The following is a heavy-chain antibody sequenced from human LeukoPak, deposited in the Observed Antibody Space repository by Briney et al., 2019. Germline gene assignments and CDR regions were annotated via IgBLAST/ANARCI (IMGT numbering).Heavy chain of an antibody. CDR3: ARGAIVANPGAY. Sequence: ASVKVSCKASGYTFTGYYMHWVRQAPGHGLEWMGWINSYNGNTEFAQKFQDRVTMTRDTATSTAYMELRSLTFDDTAVYYSARGAIVANPGAYWGQGTLVTVYS. CDR2: INSYNGNT. V-gene: IGHV1/OR15-2*02. CDR1: GYTFTGYY. D-gene: IGHD5-12*01. J-gene: IGHJ4*02.